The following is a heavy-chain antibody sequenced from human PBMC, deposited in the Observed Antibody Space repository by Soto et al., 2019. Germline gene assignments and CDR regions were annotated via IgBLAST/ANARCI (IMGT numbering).Heavy chain of an antibody. CDR1: GFAFSSYA. Sequence: GGSLRLSCAASGFAFSSYAMHWVRQAPGKGLEWVAVISYDGSNKYYADSVKGRFTISRDNSKNTLYLQMNSLRAEDTAVYYCARDRGSVVVTAILDYWGQGTLVTVSS. D-gene: IGHD2-21*02. CDR3: ARDRGSVVVTAILDY. CDR2: ISYDGSNK. J-gene: IGHJ4*02. V-gene: IGHV3-30-3*01.